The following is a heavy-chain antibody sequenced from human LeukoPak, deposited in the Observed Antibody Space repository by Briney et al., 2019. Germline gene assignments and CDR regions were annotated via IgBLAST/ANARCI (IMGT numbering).Heavy chain of an antibody. CDR3: ASPMITFGGVIVNQLGP. J-gene: IGHJ5*02. CDR1: GFTFSSYG. Sequence: GGSLRLSCAASGFTFSSYGMHWVRQAPGKGLEWVAFIRYDGSNKYYADSVKGRFTISRDNSKNTLYLQMNSLRAEDTAVYYCASPMITFGGVIVNQLGPWGQGTLVTVSS. V-gene: IGHV3-30*02. D-gene: IGHD3-16*02. CDR2: IRYDGSNK.